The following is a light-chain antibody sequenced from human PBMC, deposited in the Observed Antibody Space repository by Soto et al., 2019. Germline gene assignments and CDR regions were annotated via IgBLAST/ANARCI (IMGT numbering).Light chain of an antibody. Sequence: EIVMTQSPATLSVSPEERATLSCRGSQSVSSNLAWYQQKPGQAPRLLIYGASTRATGIPARFSGSGSGTAFTLTISSLQSEDFAVYYCQQYNNWPYTFGQGTKLEIK. CDR1: QSVSSN. J-gene: IGKJ2*01. CDR3: QQYNNWPYT. V-gene: IGKV3-15*01. CDR2: GAS.